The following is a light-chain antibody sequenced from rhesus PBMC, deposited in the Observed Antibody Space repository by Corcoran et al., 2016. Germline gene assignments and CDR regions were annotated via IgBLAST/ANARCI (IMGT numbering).Light chain of an antibody. CDR3: VQAIAFPFT. V-gene: IGKV2-72*02. Sequence: DIVMTQTPLSLPITPGEPASISCRSSQSLLRSNGNTYLHWYLQKPGQSPQLLIFGGSNRASGVPYGFDGCGEGGCFTLKMSKVEAEDVGFYYCVQAIAFPFTFGPGTKLDIK. J-gene: IGKJ3*01. CDR1: QSLLRSNGNTY. CDR2: GGS.